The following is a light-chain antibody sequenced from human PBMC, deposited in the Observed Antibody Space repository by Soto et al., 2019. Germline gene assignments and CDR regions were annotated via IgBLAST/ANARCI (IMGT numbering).Light chain of an antibody. CDR2: GAS. Sequence: EIVLTQSPATLSASAGERATLSWRASQSVSSNLAWYQQKPVQAPRLLIYGASTRATGIPARFSGSVYGTEFNLTISSLQPEDFAVYYCQQYNNWPRTFGQGTKVDI. J-gene: IGKJ1*01. V-gene: IGKV3-15*01. CDR1: QSVSSN. CDR3: QQYNNWPRT.